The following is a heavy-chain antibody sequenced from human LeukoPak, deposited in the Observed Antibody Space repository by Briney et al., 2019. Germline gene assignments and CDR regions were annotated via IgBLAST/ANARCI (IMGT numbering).Heavy chain of an antibody. V-gene: IGHV3-9*01. Sequence: GGSLRLSCAASGFTFDDYAMHWVRQAPGKGLEWVSGISWNSGSIGYADSVKGRFTISRDNAKNSLYLQMSSLRAEDTALYYCAKGAFWSGYYAYYYYGMDVWGQGTTVTVSS. J-gene: IGHJ6*02. D-gene: IGHD3-3*01. CDR1: GFTFDDYA. CDR2: ISWNSGSI. CDR3: AKGAFWSGYYAYYYYGMDV.